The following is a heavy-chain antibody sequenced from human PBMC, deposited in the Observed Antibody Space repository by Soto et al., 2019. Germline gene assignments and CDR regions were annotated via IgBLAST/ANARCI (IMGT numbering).Heavy chain of an antibody. CDR3: AKDWLGDY. D-gene: IGHD3-3*01. J-gene: IGHJ4*02. CDR1: GFTFSSYA. CDR2: LSAGGGTT. V-gene: IGHV3-23*01. Sequence: EVQLLESGGGLVQPGGSLRLSCAASGFTFSSYAMSWVRQAPGKGLEWVSALSAGGGTTYYADSVKGRFTISRDNSKNTLFLQMNSLRVEDTAVYYCAKDWLGDYWGQGTLVTVSS.